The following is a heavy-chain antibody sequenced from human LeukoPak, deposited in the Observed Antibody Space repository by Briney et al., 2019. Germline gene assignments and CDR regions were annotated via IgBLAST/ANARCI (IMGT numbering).Heavy chain of an antibody. Sequence: SETLSLTCAVSGGSFSDYYWNWLRQPPGKGLEWIGEINHSGSTNYTPSLKSRVTISIDTSKNQFSLKLSSVTAADTAVYYCARDRQQLAGGAFDIWGQGTMVTVSS. D-gene: IGHD6-13*01. V-gene: IGHV4-34*01. J-gene: IGHJ3*02. CDR3: ARDRQQLAGGAFDI. CDR2: INHSGST. CDR1: GGSFSDYY.